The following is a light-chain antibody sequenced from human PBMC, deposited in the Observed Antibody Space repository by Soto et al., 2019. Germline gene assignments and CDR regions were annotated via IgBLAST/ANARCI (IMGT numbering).Light chain of an antibody. Sequence: AIHLTQSPSSLSASVGDRVTISCRASQGISTLFAWYQQKPGKAPKLLIYDASTLESGVPSRFSGSGSGADFTLTISNLQHEDFETYYCQQFYDYPLTLGGGTKVDIK. CDR1: QGISTL. J-gene: IGKJ4*01. V-gene: IGKV1D-13*01. CDR2: DAS. CDR3: QQFYDYPLT.